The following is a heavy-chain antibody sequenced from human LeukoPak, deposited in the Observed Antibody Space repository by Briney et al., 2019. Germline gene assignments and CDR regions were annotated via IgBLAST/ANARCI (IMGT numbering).Heavy chain of an antibody. CDR1: GFTFSSYA. CDR3: AKDGGYSGNYYAYDY. V-gene: IGHV3-23*01. J-gene: IGHJ4*02. Sequence: PGGSLRLSCAASGFTFSSYAMSWVRQAPGKGLEWVSGISGSGDNTYYADSVKGRFTISRDNSKNTLYVQVNSLGTEDTAAYYCAKDGGYSGNYYAYDYWGQGTLVTVSS. CDR2: ISGSGDNT. D-gene: IGHD1-26*01.